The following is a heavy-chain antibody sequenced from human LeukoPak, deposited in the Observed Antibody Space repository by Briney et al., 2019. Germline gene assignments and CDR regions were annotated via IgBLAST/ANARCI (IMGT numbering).Heavy chain of an antibody. CDR2: IYPGDSHT. CDR1: GYSFTNYW. Sequence: GESLRISCKDSGYSFTNYWIGWVRQMPGKGLEWMGIIYPGDSHTRYGPSFQGQVTISADKSIGTAYLQWSSLKASDTAIYYCAGGPTVYGMDVWGQGTTVTVSS. V-gene: IGHV5-51*01. CDR3: AGGPTVYGMDV. J-gene: IGHJ6*02. D-gene: IGHD2-15*01.